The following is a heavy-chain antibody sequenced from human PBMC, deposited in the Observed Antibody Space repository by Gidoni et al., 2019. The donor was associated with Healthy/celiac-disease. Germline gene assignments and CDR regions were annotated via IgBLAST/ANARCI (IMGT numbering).Heavy chain of an antibody. CDR3: ARAWQLWLQLSVNY. J-gene: IGHJ4*02. CDR1: GYTFTGYY. D-gene: IGHD5-18*01. Sequence: QVQLVQSGAEVTKPGAAVKVSCTASGYTFTGYYMHWVRQAPGQGLEWMGWINPNSGGTNYAQKFQGRVTMTRDTSISTAYMELSRLRSDDTAVYYCARAWQLWLQLSVNYWGQGTLVTVSS. V-gene: IGHV1-2*02. CDR2: INPNSGGT.